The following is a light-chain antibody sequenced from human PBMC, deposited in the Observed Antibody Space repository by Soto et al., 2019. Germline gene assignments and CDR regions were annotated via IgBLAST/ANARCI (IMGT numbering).Light chain of an antibody. CDR3: QQYGSPPRT. V-gene: IGKV3-20*01. Sequence: EVVMTQSPGTLSLSPGERATLSCRASQSVSTNYLAWYHPKPGQAPRLLIYAASNRATGIPDRFSGSGSGTDFTLTISRLEPEDCAVYYCQQYGSPPRTFGQGTKGEIK. CDR1: QSVSTNY. CDR2: AAS. J-gene: IGKJ1*01.